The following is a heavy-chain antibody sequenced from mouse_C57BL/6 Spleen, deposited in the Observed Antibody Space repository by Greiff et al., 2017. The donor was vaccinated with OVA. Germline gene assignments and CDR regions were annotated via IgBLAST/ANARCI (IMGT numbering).Heavy chain of an antibody. CDR2: ISSGGSYT. CDR3: ARVYDYDYCDY. CDR1: GFTFSSYG. D-gene: IGHD2-4*01. Sequence: EVMLVESGGDLVKPGGSLKLSCAASGFTFSSYGMSWVRQTPDKRLEWVATISSGGSYTYYPDSVKGRFTISRDNAKNTLYLQMSSLKSEDTAMYYCARVYDYDYCDYWGQGTTLTVSS. V-gene: IGHV5-6*01. J-gene: IGHJ2*01.